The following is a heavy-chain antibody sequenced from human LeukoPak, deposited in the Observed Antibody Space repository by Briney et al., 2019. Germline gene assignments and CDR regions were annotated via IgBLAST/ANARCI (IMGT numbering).Heavy chain of an antibody. V-gene: IGHV3-23*01. D-gene: IGHD3-3*01. J-gene: IGHJ4*02. Sequence: PGGSLRLSCAASGFPLRNYAMSWVRQAPGKGLEWVSDINGSGGSTYYADSVKGRFTISRDNSKNTLYLQMNSLRAEDTAVYYCAKSLLRPGYWGQGTLVTVSS. CDR1: GFPLRNYA. CDR3: AKSLLRPGY. CDR2: INGSGGST.